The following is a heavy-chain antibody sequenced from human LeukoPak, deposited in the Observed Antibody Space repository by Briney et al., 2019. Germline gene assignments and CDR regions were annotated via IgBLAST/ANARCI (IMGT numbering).Heavy chain of an antibody. CDR1: GFTFSNAW. CDR2: IKSKTDGETT. J-gene: IGHJ4*02. V-gene: IGHV3-15*07. CDR3: ATELDDFWSGYPPAYYFDY. D-gene: IGHD3-3*01. Sequence: GGSLRLSCAASGFTFSNAWMNWVRQAPGKGLEWVGRIKSKTDGETTDYAAPVKGRFTISGDDSKNTLYLQMNSLKTEDTAVYYCATELDDFWSGYPPAYYFDYWGQGTLVTVSS.